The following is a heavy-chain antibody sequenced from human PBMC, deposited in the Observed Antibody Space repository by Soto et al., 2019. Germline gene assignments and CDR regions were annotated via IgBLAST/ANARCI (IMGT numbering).Heavy chain of an antibody. Sequence: VKVSCKASGGTFSSYAISWVRQAPGQGLEWMGGIIPIFGTANYAQKFQGRVTITADESTSTAYMELSSLRSEDTAVYYCAREYYYDSSGYYGRQAQDAFDIWGQGTMVTVSS. D-gene: IGHD3-22*01. V-gene: IGHV1-69*01. CDR1: GGTFSSYA. CDR3: AREYYYDSSGYYGRQAQDAFDI. J-gene: IGHJ3*02. CDR2: IIPIFGTA.